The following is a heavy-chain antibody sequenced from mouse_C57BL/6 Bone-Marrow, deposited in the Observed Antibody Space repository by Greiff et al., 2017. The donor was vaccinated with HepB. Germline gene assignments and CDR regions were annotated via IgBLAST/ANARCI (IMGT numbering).Heavy chain of an antibody. V-gene: IGHV1-26*01. J-gene: IGHJ4*01. CDR2: IYPNNGGT. CDR3: ARNAGGGVYAMDD. Sequence: QLQQSGPELVKPGASVKISCKASGYTFTDYYMNWVKQSPGKSLEWIGDIYPNNGGTSYNQKFKGKATLTVDQSSSTAYMELRSLTSEDSAVYYCARNAGGGVYAMDDWGQGTSVTVSS. CDR1: GYTFTDYY.